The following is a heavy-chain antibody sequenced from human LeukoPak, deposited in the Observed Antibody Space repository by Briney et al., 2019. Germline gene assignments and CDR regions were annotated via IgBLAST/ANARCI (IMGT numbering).Heavy chain of an antibody. CDR1: GLNFSINW. J-gene: IGHJ1*01. D-gene: IGHD5-24*01. CDR2: IPDDGSET. Sequence: GGSLRLSCSASGLNFSINWMTWVRQAPGKGLEWVANIPDDGSETNYVDSVKGRFIISRDNAKNSLSLQMNSLREEDTALYYCARGWATIPDWGQGTLVTVSS. CDR3: ARGWATIPD. V-gene: IGHV3-7*01.